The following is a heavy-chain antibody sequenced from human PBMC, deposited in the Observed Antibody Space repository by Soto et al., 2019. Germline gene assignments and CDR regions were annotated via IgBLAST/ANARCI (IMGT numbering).Heavy chain of an antibody. CDR3: ARGGSYWARRNYFDY. CDR2: VNPSGGST. D-gene: IGHD2-8*02. J-gene: IGHJ4*02. Sequence: QVQLVQSGAEVKKPGASVKVSCKASGYIFTAYSMHWVRQAPGQGPEWMGVVNPSGGSTNYAQKFQGRITMTRDTSTSTVYMDLSSLTSEDTAVYYCARGGSYWARRNYFDYWGQGTLVTVSS. V-gene: IGHV1-46*01. CDR1: GYIFTAYS.